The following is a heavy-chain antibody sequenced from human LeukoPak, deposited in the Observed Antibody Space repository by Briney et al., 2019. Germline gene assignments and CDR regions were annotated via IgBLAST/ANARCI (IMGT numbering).Heavy chain of an antibody. Sequence: GGSLRLSCAASGFTYTNYWVSWFRQAPGQGLEWVASIKQDGSERYYVDSVKGRFTISRDNAKNSLFLQLSSLRVEDTAVYYCARGSMHVYHLYTDYWGQGTLDTVSS. CDR2: IKQDGSER. CDR1: GFTYTNYW. J-gene: IGHJ4*02. D-gene: IGHD3-16*01. V-gene: IGHV3-7*01. CDR3: ARGSMHVYHLYTDY.